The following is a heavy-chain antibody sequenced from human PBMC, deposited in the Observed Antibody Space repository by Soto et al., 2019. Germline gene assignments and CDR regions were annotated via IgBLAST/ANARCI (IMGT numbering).Heavy chain of an antibody. V-gene: IGHV1-69*13. CDR1: GGTFSSYA. D-gene: IGHD2-15*01. CDR3: ARERDCSGGSCYPGPWFDP. J-gene: IGHJ5*02. CDR2: IIPIFGTA. Sequence: ASVKVSCKASGGTFSSYAISWVRQAPGQGLEWMGGIIPIFGTANYAQKLQGRVTITADESTSTAYMELSSLRFEDTAVYYCARERDCSGGSCYPGPWFDPWGQGTLVTVSS.